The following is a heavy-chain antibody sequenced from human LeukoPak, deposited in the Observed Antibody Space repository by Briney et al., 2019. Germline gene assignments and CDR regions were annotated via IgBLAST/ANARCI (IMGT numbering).Heavy chain of an antibody. CDR1: GGSISNYY. CDR2: IYYSGAT. D-gene: IGHD3-10*01. Sequence: SETLSLACTVSGGSISNYYWSWIRQPPGKGLEWIGHIYYSGATKYNPSLESRITISVDTSKNQFSLMLSSVTAADTAVYYCARFGITVVRGGKYYFDYWGQGTLVTVSS. CDR3: ARFGITVVRGGKYYFDY. V-gene: IGHV4-59*08. J-gene: IGHJ4*02.